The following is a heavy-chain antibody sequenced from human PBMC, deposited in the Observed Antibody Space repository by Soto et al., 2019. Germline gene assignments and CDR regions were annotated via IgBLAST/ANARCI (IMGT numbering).Heavy chain of an antibody. CDR2: IIPTFGTA. Sequence: GASVKVSCKASGGTFSSYAISWVRQAPGQGLEWMGGIIPTFGTANYAQKFQGRVTITADESTSTAYMELSSLRSEDTAVYYCARSIVYLTAIRGDFDYWGQGTLVTVSS. J-gene: IGHJ4*02. V-gene: IGHV1-69*13. CDR1: GGTFSSYA. D-gene: IGHD2-21*02. CDR3: ARSIVYLTAIRGDFDY.